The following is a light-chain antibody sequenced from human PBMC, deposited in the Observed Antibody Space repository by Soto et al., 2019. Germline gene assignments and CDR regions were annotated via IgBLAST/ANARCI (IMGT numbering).Light chain of an antibody. CDR3: MQALQSPCT. CDR1: QSVLNSDGYNR. CDR2: LGS. V-gene: IGKV2-28*01. Sequence: DIVMTQSPLSLPVTPGEAASISCRSSQSVLNSDGYNRMDWYLQKPGRSPKLLIYLGSNRASGVPDRFSGSGSGTDFTLTISIVEADDVGVYYLMQALQSPCTFGQRTKVEIK. J-gene: IGKJ1*01.